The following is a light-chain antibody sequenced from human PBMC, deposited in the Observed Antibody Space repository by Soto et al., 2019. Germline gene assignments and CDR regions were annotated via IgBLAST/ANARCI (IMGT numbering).Light chain of an antibody. Sequence: QMTQSPSTLSASVGDRVTITCRASHNINTWLAWYQQKPGTAPRLLLYDVSTLQSGVPSRFSGSGSGTEFTLTITSLQPDDSAIYYCQQYDGYFGPGTKV. J-gene: IGKJ3*01. V-gene: IGKV1-5*01. CDR2: DVS. CDR3: QQYDGY. CDR1: HNINTW.